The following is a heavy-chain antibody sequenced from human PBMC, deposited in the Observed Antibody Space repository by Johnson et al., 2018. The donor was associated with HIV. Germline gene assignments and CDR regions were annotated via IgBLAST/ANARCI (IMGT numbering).Heavy chain of an antibody. Sequence: QVQLVESGGGVVQPGGSLRLSCAASGFTVSSNYMSWVRQAPGMGLAWVSYISSSGSTIYYADSVKGRFTISRDNAKNSLYLQMNSLRAEDTAVYYCARDLRGAFDIWGQGTMVTVSS. J-gene: IGHJ3*02. CDR1: GFTVSSNY. D-gene: IGHD4-17*01. V-gene: IGHV3-11*04. CDR3: ARDLRGAFDI. CDR2: ISSSGSTI.